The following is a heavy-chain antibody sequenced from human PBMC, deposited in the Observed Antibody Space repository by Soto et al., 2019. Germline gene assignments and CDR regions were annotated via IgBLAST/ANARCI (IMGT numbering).Heavy chain of an antibody. J-gene: IGHJ5*02. CDR3: ARANPNIVGDSNWFDA. D-gene: IGHD1-26*01. Sequence: RASVKVSCKACGWTFSSYAISWVRQAAGQGLEWMGGIIPIFGTANYAQKFQGRVTITADESTSTAYMELSSLRSEDTAVYYCARANPNIVGDSNWFDAWGQGTLVTVSS. CDR2: IIPIFGTA. CDR1: GWTFSSYA. V-gene: IGHV1-69*13.